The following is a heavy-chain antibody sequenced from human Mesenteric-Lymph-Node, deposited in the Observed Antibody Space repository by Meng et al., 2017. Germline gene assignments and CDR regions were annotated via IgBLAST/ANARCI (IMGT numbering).Heavy chain of an antibody. J-gene: IGHJ4*02. Sequence: SVKVSCKASGGTFSSYAISWVRQAPGQGLEWMGGIIPIFGTANYAQKFQGRVTMTRDTSTSTVYMELSSLRSEDTAVYYCARDGDSSSWYRWRSPSDYWGQGTLVTVSS. CDR2: IIPIFGTA. D-gene: IGHD6-13*01. CDR1: GGTFSSYA. V-gene: IGHV1-69*05. CDR3: ARDGDSSSWYRWRSPSDY.